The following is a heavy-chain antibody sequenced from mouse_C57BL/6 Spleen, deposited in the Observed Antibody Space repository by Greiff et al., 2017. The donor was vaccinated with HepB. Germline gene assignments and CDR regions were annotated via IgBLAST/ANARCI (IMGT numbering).Heavy chain of an antibody. CDR3: ARWGTTVVESHYFDY. CDR1: GYTFTSYW. J-gene: IGHJ2*01. D-gene: IGHD1-1*01. CDR2: IHPNSGST. Sequence: QVQLQQPGAELVKPGASVKLSCKASGYTFTSYWMHWVKQRPGQGLEWIGMIHPNSGSTNYNEKFKSKATLTVDKSSSTAYMQLSSLTSEDSAVYYCARWGTTVVESHYFDYWGQGTTLTVSS. V-gene: IGHV1-64*01.